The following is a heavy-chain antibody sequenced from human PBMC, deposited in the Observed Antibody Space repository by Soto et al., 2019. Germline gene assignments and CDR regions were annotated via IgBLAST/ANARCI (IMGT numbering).Heavy chain of an antibody. CDR1: GGSISSSSYY. Sequence: PSETLSLTCTVSGGSISSSSYYWGWIRQHPGKGLEWIGYIYYSGSTYYNPSLKSRVTISVDTSKNQFSLKLSSVTAADTAVYYCARVNMARKKAPRFDYWGQGTLVTVSS. V-gene: IGHV4-31*03. CDR2: IYYSGST. CDR3: ARVNMARKKAPRFDY. J-gene: IGHJ4*02.